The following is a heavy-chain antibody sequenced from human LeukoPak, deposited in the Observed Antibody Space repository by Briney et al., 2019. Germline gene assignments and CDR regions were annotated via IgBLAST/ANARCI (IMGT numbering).Heavy chain of an antibody. CDR3: AKDASVSPYCGGDCYSPIDY. J-gene: IGHJ4*02. CDR1: GFTFRSYA. CDR2: ISGSGGST. V-gene: IGHV3-23*01. D-gene: IGHD2-21*02. Sequence: GGSLRLSCAASGFTFRSYAMSWVRQARGKGLEWVSAISGSGGSTYYAASVKGRFTISRDNSKNTLYLQMNSLRCEDTAVYYCAKDASVSPYCGGDCYSPIDYWGQGSLVTVSS.